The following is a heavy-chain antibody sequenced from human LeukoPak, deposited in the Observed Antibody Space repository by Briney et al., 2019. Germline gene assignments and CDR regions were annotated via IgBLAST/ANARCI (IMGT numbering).Heavy chain of an antibody. D-gene: IGHD2-21*02. CDR2: ISWNSGSI. Sequence: GGSLRLSCAASGFTFDDYAMHWVRQAPGKGLEWVSGISWNSGSIGYADSVKGRFTISRDNAKNSLFLQMNSLRAEDTAVYYCASTYVVVTAVHDAFHIWGQGTMVTVSS. CDR3: ASTYVVVTAVHDAFHI. J-gene: IGHJ3*02. V-gene: IGHV3-9*01. CDR1: GFTFDDYA.